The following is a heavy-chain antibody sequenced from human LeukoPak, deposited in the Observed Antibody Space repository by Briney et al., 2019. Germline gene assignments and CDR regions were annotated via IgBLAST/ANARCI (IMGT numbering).Heavy chain of an antibody. CDR1: GFTFNTYE. D-gene: IGHD2-21*01. CDR3: AVRLVDY. V-gene: IGHV3-7*01. CDR2: INQGGREI. J-gene: IGHJ4*02. Sequence: GGSLRLSCAASGFTFNTYEMTWVRQTPGEGLEWVANINQGGREIHYVDSVKGRFTISRDNAKNSLYLQMNSLSADDPAVYSCAVRLVDYWGQGTLVTVPS.